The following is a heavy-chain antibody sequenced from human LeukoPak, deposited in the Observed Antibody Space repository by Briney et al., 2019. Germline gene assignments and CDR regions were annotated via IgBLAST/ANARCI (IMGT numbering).Heavy chain of an antibody. Sequence: GGSLRLSCAASGFTFSNAWMSCVRQAPGKGLEWVGRIKSKTDGGTTDYAAPVKGRFTISRDDSKNTLYLQMNSLKTEDTAVYYCTSGWYLGYFDYWGQGTLVTVSS. J-gene: IGHJ4*02. CDR3: TSGWYLGYFDY. D-gene: IGHD6-19*01. CDR2: IKSKTDGGTT. V-gene: IGHV3-15*01. CDR1: GFTFSNAW.